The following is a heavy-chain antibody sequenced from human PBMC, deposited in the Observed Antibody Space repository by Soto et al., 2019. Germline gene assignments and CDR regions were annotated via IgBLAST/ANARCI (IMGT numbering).Heavy chain of an antibody. CDR1: GFTFSSYA. CDR2: ISGSGGST. Sequence: EVQLLESGGGLVQPGGSLRLSCAASGFTFSSYAMSWVRQAPGKGMEWVSAISGSGGSTYYADSVKGRFTISRDNSKTTLYLQMNSLRAEDTAVYYCAKLVGGYDRFDYWGQGTLVTVSS. V-gene: IGHV3-23*01. D-gene: IGHD5-12*01. J-gene: IGHJ4*02. CDR3: AKLVGGYDRFDY.